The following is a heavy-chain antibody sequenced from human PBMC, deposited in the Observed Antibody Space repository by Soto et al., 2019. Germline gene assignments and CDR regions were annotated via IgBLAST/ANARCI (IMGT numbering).Heavy chain of an antibody. CDR2: IYYSGST. J-gene: IGHJ3*02. D-gene: IGHD2-15*01. V-gene: IGHV4-31*03. CDR1: GGSISSGGYY. CDR3: ARDYGCSGGSCHSIGDFDT. Sequence: QVQLQESGPGLVKPSQTLSLTCTVSGGSISSGGYYWSWIRQHPGKVLEWIGYIYYSGSTYYNPSLKSRVTIAVDTSKSQFSLKLCSVTAADAGVYYCARDYGCSGGSCHSIGDFDTWGQGTMVTGYS.